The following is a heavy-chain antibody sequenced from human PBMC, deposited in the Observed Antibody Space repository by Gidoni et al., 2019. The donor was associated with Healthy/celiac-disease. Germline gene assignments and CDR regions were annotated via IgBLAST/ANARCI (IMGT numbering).Heavy chain of an antibody. CDR3: ANRPEYSSGWSIAYYFDY. CDR2: IYPSGST. CDR1: GYSISSGYY. Sequence: QVQLQESGPGLVKPSATLSLTCTVSGYSISSGYYCGWIRQPPGKGLEWLGRIYPSGSTYFNPSLKSRVTISVDTSKNQSSQKLSSMTTADTTVYYCANRPEYSSGWSIAYYFDYWGQGTLVTVSS. V-gene: IGHV4-38-2*02. D-gene: IGHD6-19*01. J-gene: IGHJ4*02.